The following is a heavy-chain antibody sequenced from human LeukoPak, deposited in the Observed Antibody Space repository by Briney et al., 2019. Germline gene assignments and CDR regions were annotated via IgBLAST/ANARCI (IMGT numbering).Heavy chain of an antibody. CDR1: GYTFSNYY. CDR2: SNPSGGST. D-gene: IGHD3-10*01. V-gene: IGHV1-46*01. CDR3: ARDLGGSGSF. Sequence: ASVKVSCKAPGYTFSNYYMHWVRQAPGQGLEWMGISNPSGGSTNNAQKFQGRVSMTRDTSTSTVYMELSSLRSEDTAVYYCARDLGGSGSFWGQGTLVTVSS. J-gene: IGHJ4*02.